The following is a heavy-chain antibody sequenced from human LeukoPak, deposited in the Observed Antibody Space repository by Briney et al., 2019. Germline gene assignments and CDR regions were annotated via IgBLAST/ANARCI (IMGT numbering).Heavy chain of an antibody. CDR3: AKLVAADSSNWVDDAFDI. D-gene: IGHD6-13*01. V-gene: IGHV3-48*03. CDR1: GFTFSSYE. CDR2: ISSSGSTR. Sequence: PGGSLRLSCAASGFTFSSYEMNWVRQAPGKGLQWVSYISSSGSTRYYAESVKGRFTISRDNTRNSLYLQMNSLRAEDTAVYYCAKLVAADSSNWVDDAFDIWGQGTMVTVSS. J-gene: IGHJ3*02.